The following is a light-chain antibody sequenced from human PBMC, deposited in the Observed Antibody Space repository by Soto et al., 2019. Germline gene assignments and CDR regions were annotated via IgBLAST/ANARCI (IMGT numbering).Light chain of an antibody. Sequence: QSALTQPASVSGSPGQSITISCTGTSSDVGGYNYVSWYQQHLGKAPKLMIYEVSNRPSGVSNRFSGSKSGNTASLTISGLQAEDEADYYCSSYTSSSFVVFGGGTKLTVL. V-gene: IGLV2-14*01. CDR3: SSYTSSSFVV. CDR1: SSDVGGYNY. CDR2: EVS. J-gene: IGLJ2*01.